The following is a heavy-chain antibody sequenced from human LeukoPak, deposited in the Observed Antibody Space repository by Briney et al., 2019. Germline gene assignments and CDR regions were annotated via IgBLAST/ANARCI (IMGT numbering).Heavy chain of an antibody. D-gene: IGHD6-13*01. V-gene: IGHV3-23*01. CDR2: ISGSGGNT. CDR3: TKEYNSKGFFDY. CDR1: GFSFSTHS. J-gene: IGHJ4*02. Sequence: PGGSLRLSCAASGFSFSTHSMSWVRQVPGKGLEWVSAISGSGGNTYYADSLKGRFTISRDNSKNTLYLQMNSLRAEDTAVYFCTKEYNSKGFFDYWGQGTLVSVSS.